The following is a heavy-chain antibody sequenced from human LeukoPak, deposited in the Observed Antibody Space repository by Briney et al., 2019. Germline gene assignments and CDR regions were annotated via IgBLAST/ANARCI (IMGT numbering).Heavy chain of an antibody. CDR1: GYTFTSYY. J-gene: IGHJ4*02. V-gene: IGHV1-46*01. CDR3: ARSEATGYSSSHFDY. D-gene: IGHD6-13*01. CDR2: INPSGGST. Sequence: GASVKVSCKASGYTFTSYYMHWVRQAPGQGLEWMGIINPSGGSTSYAQKFQGRVTMTRDMSTSTVYMELSSLRSEDTAVYYCARSEATGYSSSHFDYWGQGTLVTASS.